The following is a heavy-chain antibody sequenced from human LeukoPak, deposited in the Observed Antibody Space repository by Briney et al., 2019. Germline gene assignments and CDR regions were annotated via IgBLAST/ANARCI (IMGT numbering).Heavy chain of an antibody. CDR2: IEQDGSQK. CDR3: ARNSRSYPFDY. Sequence: PGGSLRLSCAASGFTFSSYWLSWVRQAPGKGLEWVASIEQDGSQKYYVDSVRGRFTISRDNAKNSVYLQMNSLRVEDTAVYYCARNSRSYPFDYWGQGTLVTVSS. D-gene: IGHD1-26*01. V-gene: IGHV3-7*01. CDR1: GFTFSSYW. J-gene: IGHJ4*02.